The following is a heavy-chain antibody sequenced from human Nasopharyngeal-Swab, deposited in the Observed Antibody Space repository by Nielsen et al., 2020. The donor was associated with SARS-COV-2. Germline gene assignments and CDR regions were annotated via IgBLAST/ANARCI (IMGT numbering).Heavy chain of an antibody. CDR2: IYYSGST. D-gene: IGHD3-16*02. Sequence: SETLSLTCTVSGGSISSGGYYWSWIRQHPGKGLEWIGYIYYSGSTHYNPSLKSRVTISVDTSKNQFSLKLSSVTAADTAVYYCARADTFGGVIVIWGQGTLVTVSS. V-gene: IGHV4-31*03. J-gene: IGHJ4*02. CDR3: ARADTFGGVIVI. CDR1: GGSISSGGYY.